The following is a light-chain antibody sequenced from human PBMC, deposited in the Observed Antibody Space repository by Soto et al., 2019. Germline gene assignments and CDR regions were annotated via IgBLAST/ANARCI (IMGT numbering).Light chain of an antibody. CDR3: QKYNSAPRT. V-gene: IGKV1-27*01. J-gene: IGKJ1*01. Sequence: DIQMTQSPSSLSASLGDGVTITCRASQGIGNYLAWYQLQPGKVPKLLIYAASTLQSGVPSRFSGSGSGTDFTLTISSLQPEDVATYFCQKYNSAPRTFGQGTKVEI. CDR2: AAS. CDR1: QGIGNY.